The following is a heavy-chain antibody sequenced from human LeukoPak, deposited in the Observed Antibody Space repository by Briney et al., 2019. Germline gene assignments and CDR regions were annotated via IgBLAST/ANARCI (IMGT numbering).Heavy chain of an antibody. D-gene: IGHD3-22*01. CDR1: GGSICSSSYY. CDR3: ARHKVYDSRSDAFDI. Sequence: PSETLSLTCTVSGGSICSSSYYWGWIRQPPGKGLEWIGSIYYSGSTYYNPSLKSRVTISVDTSKNQFSLKLSSVTAADTAVYYCARHKVYDSRSDAFDIWGQGTMVTVSS. V-gene: IGHV4-39*01. J-gene: IGHJ3*02. CDR2: IYYSGST.